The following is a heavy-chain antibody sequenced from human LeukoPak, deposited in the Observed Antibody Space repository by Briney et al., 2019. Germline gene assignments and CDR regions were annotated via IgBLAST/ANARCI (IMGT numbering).Heavy chain of an antibody. J-gene: IGHJ4*02. CDR3: ARGFALYYYDSSGYYLDY. V-gene: IGHV1-46*01. Sequence: GASVKVSCKASGYTFINYGISWVRQAPGQGLEWMGIINPSGGSTSYAQKFQGRVTMTRDTSTSTVYMELSSLRSEDTAVYYCARGFALYYYDSSGYYLDYWGQGTLVTVSS. CDR1: GYTFINYG. CDR2: INPSGGST. D-gene: IGHD3-22*01.